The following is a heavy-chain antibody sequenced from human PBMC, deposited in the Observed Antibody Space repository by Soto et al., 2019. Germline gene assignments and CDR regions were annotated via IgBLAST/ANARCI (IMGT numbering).Heavy chain of an antibody. CDR1: GGSMSSSNW. J-gene: IGHJ4*02. CDR3: ARDHEMALDY. Sequence: SXTLSLTCAVSGGSMSSSNWWSWVRQPPGKGLEWIGEIYHSGSTNYNPSLKSRVTISVDTSKNQFSLKLSSVTAADTAVYYCARDHEMALDYWGQGTLVTAPQ. CDR2: IYHSGST. V-gene: IGHV4-4*02.